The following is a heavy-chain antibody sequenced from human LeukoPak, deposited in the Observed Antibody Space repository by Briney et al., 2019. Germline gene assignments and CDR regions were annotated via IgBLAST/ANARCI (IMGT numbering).Heavy chain of an antibody. CDR2: IKSKLSGGTA. CDR1: GSTFSYGW. D-gene: IGHD2-15*01. Sequence: GGSLLLSCADSGSTFSYGWMSWVRPAPGKGLEWVARIKSKLSGGTADYAAPVKGRFTISRDDSENTLFLQMNSLKVEDSAVYYCAIERGGCTDVTCYAFNEWGQGTLVTVSS. J-gene: IGHJ4*02. CDR3: AIERGGCTDVTCYAFNE. V-gene: IGHV3-15*01.